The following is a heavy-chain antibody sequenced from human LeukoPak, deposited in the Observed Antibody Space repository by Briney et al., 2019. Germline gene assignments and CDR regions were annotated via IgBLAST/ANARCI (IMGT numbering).Heavy chain of an antibody. D-gene: IGHD3-16*01. J-gene: IGHJ4*02. CDR1: GFTFSSYG. CDR3: ARDYVAGSIDY. CDR2: IWYDGSNK. Sequence: QSGGSLRLSCAASGFTFSSYGMHWVRQAPGKGLEWVAVIWYDGSNKYYADSVKGRLTISRDNSKNTLYLQMNSLRAEDTAVYYCARDYVAGSIDYWGQGTLVTVSS. V-gene: IGHV3-33*01.